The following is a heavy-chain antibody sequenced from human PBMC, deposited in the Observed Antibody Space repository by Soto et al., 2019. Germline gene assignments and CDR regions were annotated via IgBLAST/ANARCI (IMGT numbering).Heavy chain of an antibody. D-gene: IGHD5-12*01. CDR3: VGSGYDWYYFDY. J-gene: IGHJ4*02. CDR1: GGSISSYY. V-gene: IGHV4-59*08. Sequence: SETLSLTCTVSGGSISSYYWSWIRQPPGKGLEWIGYIYYSGSTNYNPSLKSRVTISVDTSKNQFSLKLSSVTAADTAVYYCVGSGYDWYYFDYWGQGTLVTVSS. CDR2: IYYSGST.